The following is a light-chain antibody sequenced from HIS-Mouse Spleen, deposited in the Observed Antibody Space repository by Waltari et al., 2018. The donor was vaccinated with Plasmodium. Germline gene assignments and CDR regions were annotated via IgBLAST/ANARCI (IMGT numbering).Light chain of an antibody. V-gene: IGLV4-69*01. CDR2: LNSDGSH. Sequence: QLVLTQSPSASSSLEASVQLTCTLSMGHICYAIAWHQQPPEKGPRYLMKLNSDGSHSKGDGIPDRFSGSSSGAERYLTISSLQSEDEADYYCQTWGTGMGVFGGGTKLTVL. J-gene: IGLJ2*01. CDR3: QTWGTGMGV. CDR1: MGHICYA.